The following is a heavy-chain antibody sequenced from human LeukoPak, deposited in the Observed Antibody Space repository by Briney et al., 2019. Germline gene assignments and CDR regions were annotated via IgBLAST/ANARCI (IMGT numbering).Heavy chain of an antibody. D-gene: IGHD2-15*01. CDR3: ARMAGPGAADY. CDR1: RFTFSSYW. V-gene: IGHV3-7*01. J-gene: IGHJ4*02. CDR2: IKQDGSEK. Sequence: GGSLRLSCAASRFTFSSYWMGWVRQAPGKGLEWVANIKQDGSEKYYVDSVKGRFTISRDNAKNSLYLQMNSLRAEDTAVYYCARMAGPGAADYWGQGTLVTVCS.